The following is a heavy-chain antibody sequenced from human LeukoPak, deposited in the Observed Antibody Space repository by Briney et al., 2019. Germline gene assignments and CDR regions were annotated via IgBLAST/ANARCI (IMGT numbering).Heavy chain of an antibody. CDR2: ISYDGSNK. CDR1: GFTFSSYG. Sequence: GGSLRLSCAASGFTFSSYGMHWVRQAPGKGLEWVAVISYDGSNKYYADPVKGRFTISRDNSKNTLYLQMNSLRAEDTAVYYCAKDPSPAYGDYPNFDYWGQGTLVTVSS. J-gene: IGHJ4*02. D-gene: IGHD4-17*01. CDR3: AKDPSPAYGDYPNFDY. V-gene: IGHV3-30*18.